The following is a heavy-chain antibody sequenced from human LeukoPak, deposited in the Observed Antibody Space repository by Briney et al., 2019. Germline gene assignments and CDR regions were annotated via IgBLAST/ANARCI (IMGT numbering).Heavy chain of an antibody. D-gene: IGHD1-26*01. V-gene: IGHV4-39*07. J-gene: IGHJ4*02. CDR1: DGSISNTGSSTYY. CDR2: ISYSGST. CDR3: ARDTRIVGATTWGDY. Sequence: SETLSLTCTVSDGSISNTGSSTYYWGWIRPPPGKGLEWIGSISYSGSTNYNPSLKSRVTMSIDTSKKQFSLELSSVTAADTAVYYCARDTRIVGATTWGDYWGRGTLVTVSS.